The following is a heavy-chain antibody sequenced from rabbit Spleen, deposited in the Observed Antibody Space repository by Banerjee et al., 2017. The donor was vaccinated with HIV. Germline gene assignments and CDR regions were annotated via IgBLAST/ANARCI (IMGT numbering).Heavy chain of an antibody. V-gene: IGHV1S40*01. CDR2: ITDDSSAST. CDR3: ARDPYAHNYRFYLDL. CDR1: GFSFSSDYD. Sequence: QSLEESGGDLVKPGASLTLTCKASGFSFSSDYDMCWVRQAPGKGLELIACITDDSSASTYYASWAKGRFTVSKTSSTTVTLQMTSLTAADTATYFCARDPYAHNYRFYLDLWGPGTLVTVS. D-gene: IGHD6-1*01. J-gene: IGHJ4*01.